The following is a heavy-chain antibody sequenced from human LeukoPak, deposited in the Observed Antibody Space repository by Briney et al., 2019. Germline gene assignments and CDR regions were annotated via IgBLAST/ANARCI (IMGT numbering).Heavy chain of an antibody. CDR1: GGSVNSNDHY. Sequence: SETLSLTCSVSGGSVNSNDHYWSWIRQSPGRGLEWIGSIYYSGNTYYSPSLESRVSMSMDVPRNQFSLQMNSVTAADTAVYYCASKEPFYDVWTGYYGGTFDIWGQGTMVTVSS. J-gene: IGHJ3*02. CDR2: IYYSGNT. D-gene: IGHD3-3*01. V-gene: IGHV4-30-4*01. CDR3: ASKEPFYDVWTGYYGGTFDI.